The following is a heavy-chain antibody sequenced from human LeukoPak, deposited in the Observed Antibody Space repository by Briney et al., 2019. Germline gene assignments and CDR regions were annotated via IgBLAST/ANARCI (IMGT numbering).Heavy chain of an antibody. CDR1: GGSISSYY. D-gene: IGHD3-10*01. CDR2: IYTSGST. Sequence: TSETLSLTCTVSGGSISSYYWSWIRQPAGKGLEWIGRIYTSGSTNYNPSLKSRVTISIDASKNQFSLKLSSVTAADTAVYYCARLTSGTHPNFDYWGQGTLVTVSS. J-gene: IGHJ4*02. CDR3: ARLTSGTHPNFDY. V-gene: IGHV4-4*07.